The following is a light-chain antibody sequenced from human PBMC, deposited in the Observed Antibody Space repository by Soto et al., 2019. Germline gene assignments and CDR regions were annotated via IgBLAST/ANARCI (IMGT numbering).Light chain of an antibody. J-gene: IGKJ5*01. CDR1: QTISSW. V-gene: IGKV1-5*01. Sequence: IQMTQTPSTLSGSVGDRVTITCRSSQTISSWLAWYQQKPGKAPKLLIYAASTLQSGVPSRFSGSGSGTDFTLTISSLQPEDFATNYCQQLISYFLSITFGQVGLLEIK. CDR2: AAS. CDR3: QQLISYFLSIT.